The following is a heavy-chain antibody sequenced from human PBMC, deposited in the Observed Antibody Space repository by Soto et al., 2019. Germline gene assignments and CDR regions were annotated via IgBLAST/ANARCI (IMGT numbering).Heavy chain of an antibody. CDR1: GFTFSSYA. V-gene: IGHV3-30-3*01. CDR2: ISYDGSNK. J-gene: IGHJ6*02. CDR3: ARVSPLDYDFWSGSYGMDV. Sequence: GGSLRLSCAASGFTFSSYAMHWVRQAPGKGLEWVAVISYDGSNKYYADSVKGRFTISRDNSKNTLYLQMNSLRAEDTAVYYCARVSPLDYDFWSGSYGMDVWGQGTMVTVSS. D-gene: IGHD3-3*01.